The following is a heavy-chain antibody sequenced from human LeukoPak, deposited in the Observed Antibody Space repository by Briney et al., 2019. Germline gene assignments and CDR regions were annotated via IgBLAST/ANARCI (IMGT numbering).Heavy chain of an antibody. J-gene: IGHJ4*02. CDR2: ISAYNGNT. CDR1: GYTFTSYG. Sequence: ASVKVSCKASGYTFTSYGISWVRQAPGQGLEWTGWISAYNGNTNYAQKLQGRVTMTTDTSTSTAYMELRSLRSDDTAVYYCARGYSSSWYVEVDYFDYWGQGTLVTVSS. CDR3: ARGYSSSWYVEVDYFDY. V-gene: IGHV1-18*01. D-gene: IGHD6-13*01.